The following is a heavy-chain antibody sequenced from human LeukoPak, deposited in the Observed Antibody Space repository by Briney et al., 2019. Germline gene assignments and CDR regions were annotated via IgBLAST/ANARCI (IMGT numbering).Heavy chain of an antibody. CDR1: GYTFTGNH. V-gene: IGHV1-2*02. CDR3: AREATSGGSPYYVVYYYMDV. D-gene: IGHD4-23*01. CDR2: INPNSGGT. Sequence: ASVKVSCKAPGYTFTGNHIHWVRQAPGQGLEWMGWINPNSGGTNYAQKFQGRVTITTDESTSTAYMELSSLRSEDTAVYYCAREATSGGSPYYVVYYYMDVWGKGTTVTVSS. J-gene: IGHJ6*03.